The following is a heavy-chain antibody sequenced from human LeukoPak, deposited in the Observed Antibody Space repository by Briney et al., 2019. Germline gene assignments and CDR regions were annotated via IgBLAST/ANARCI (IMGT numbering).Heavy chain of an antibody. Sequence: SETLSLTCAVYGGSFSGYYWSWIRQPPGKGLEWIGEINHSGSTNYNPSLKSRVTISVDTSKNQFSLKLSSVTAADTAVYYCARSPGSLRWFDPRGQGTLVTVSS. CDR1: GGSFSGYY. D-gene: IGHD3-10*01. CDR3: ARSPGSLRWFDP. J-gene: IGHJ5*02. CDR2: INHSGST. V-gene: IGHV4-34*01.